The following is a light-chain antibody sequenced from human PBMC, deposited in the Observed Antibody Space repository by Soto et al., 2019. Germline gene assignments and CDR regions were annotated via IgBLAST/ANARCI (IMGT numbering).Light chain of an antibody. CDR2: AAA. CDR3: QQASSFPWT. CDR1: QSVASR. J-gene: IGKJ1*01. V-gene: IGKV1-12*01. Sequence: DIQLDQSPSSVSASVGDRVTVTCRASQSVASRLAWYQQKPGKAPKLLIYAAAKLQTGVPSRFSGTGSETDFTLTINSLQPEDFATYYCQQASSFPWTFGQGTRV.